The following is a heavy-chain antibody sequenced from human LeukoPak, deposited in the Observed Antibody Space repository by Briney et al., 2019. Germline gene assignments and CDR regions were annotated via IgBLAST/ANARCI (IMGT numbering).Heavy chain of an antibody. D-gene: IGHD3-10*01. Sequence: PGGSLRLSCAASGFTFSSYGMHWVRQAPGKGLEWVAFIRYDGSNKYYADSVKGRFTISRDNAKSSLYLQMSSLRAEDTAVYYCTRVGFGEVWVQGGNDFWGQGTLVTVSS. J-gene: IGHJ4*02. CDR1: GFTFSSYG. CDR3: TRVGFGEVWVQGGNDF. V-gene: IGHV3-30*02. CDR2: IRYDGSNK.